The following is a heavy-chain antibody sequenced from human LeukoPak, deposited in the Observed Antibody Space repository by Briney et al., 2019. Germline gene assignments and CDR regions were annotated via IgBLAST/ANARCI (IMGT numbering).Heavy chain of an antibody. V-gene: IGHV4-59*08. CDR3: ARLLPSAMGGDY. J-gene: IGHJ4*02. CDR2: IYNSENS. CDR1: GASIRAHY. Sequence: MASETLSLTCTVFGASIRAHYWSWIRQPPGKGLEWIAYIYNSENSKFNPSLKSRVTISVDTSENQVSLRLSSVTAADTAMYYCARLLPSAMGGDYWGRGTLVTVSS. D-gene: IGHD2-2*01.